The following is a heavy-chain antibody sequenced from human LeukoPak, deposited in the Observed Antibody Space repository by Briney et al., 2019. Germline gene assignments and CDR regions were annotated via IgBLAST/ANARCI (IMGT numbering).Heavy chain of an antibody. J-gene: IGHJ6*03. CDR3: AGWLATTNYYYYYMDV. Sequence: GGSLRLSCLVSGFTFSSYTMNWVRQAPGKGLEWVSYISSSSSTKHYTDSVKGRFTISRDNAKNSLHLQMNSLRAEDTAVYYCAGWLATTNYYYYYMDVWGKGTTVTVSS. CDR1: GFTFSSYT. CDR2: ISSSSSTK. D-gene: IGHD6-19*01. V-gene: IGHV3-48*01.